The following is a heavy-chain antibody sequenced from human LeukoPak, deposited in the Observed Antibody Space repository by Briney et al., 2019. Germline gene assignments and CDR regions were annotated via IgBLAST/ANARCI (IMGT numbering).Heavy chain of an antibody. CDR2: IIPIFGTA. D-gene: IGHD6-19*01. CDR3: ARILVEGQWLVPVDY. J-gene: IGHJ4*02. Sequence: SVKVSCKASGGTFSSYAISWVRQAPGQGLEWMGGIIPIFGTANYARKFQGRVTITADESTSTAYMELSSLRSEDTAVYYCARILVEGQWLVPVDYWGQGTLVTVSS. V-gene: IGHV1-69*13. CDR1: GGTFSSYA.